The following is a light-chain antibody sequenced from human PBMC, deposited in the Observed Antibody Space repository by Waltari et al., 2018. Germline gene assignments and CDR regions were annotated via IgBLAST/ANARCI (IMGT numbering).Light chain of an antibody. CDR3: QQRSNWYT. J-gene: IGKJ2*01. V-gene: IGKV3-15*01. Sequence: EIVMTQSPATLSVSPGERATLSCRASQSVSSNLAWYQQKPGQAPRLLIYGGSTRTTGIPARFSGSGSGTDFTLTISSLEPEDFAVYYCQQRSNWYTFGQGTKLEIK. CDR1: QSVSSN. CDR2: GGS.